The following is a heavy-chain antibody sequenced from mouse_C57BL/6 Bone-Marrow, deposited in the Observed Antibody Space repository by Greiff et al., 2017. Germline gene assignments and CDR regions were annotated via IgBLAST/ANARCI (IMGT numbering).Heavy chain of an antibody. CDR2: IWRGGST. V-gene: IGHV2-5*01. CDR1: GFSLTSSG. CDR3: AKKGGEDYAMDY. Sequence: QVQLQQSGPGLVQPSQSLSITCTVSGFSLTSSGVHWVRQSPGKGLEWLGVIWRGGSTDYNAAFMSSLSITTDNSKSQVFFKMNRLQADDTAIYCGAKKGGEDYAMDYWGQGTSVTVSS. J-gene: IGHJ4*01.